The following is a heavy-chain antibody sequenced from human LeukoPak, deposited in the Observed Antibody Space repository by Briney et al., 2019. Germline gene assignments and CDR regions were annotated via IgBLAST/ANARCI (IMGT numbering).Heavy chain of an antibody. V-gene: IGHV4-34*01. D-gene: IGHD3-22*01. J-gene: IGHJ4*02. CDR3: ARGPGEYDSSPGYYFDY. CDR1: GGSFSDYD. CDR2: INHSGST. Sequence: SETLSLTCAVYGGSFSDYDWSWIRQPPGKGLEWIGEINHSGSTNYSPSLKSRVTISVDTSKNQFSLKLSSVTAADTAVYYCARGPGEYDSSPGYYFDYWGQGTLGTVSS.